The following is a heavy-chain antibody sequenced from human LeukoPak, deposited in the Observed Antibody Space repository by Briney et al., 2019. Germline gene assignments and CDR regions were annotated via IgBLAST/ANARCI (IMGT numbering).Heavy chain of an antibody. CDR3: ARQVAYCGGDCYLNWFDP. V-gene: IGHV4-59*08. Sequence: PSETLSLTCTVSGGSISSYYWSWIRQPPGKGLEWIGYIYYSGSTNYNPSLKSRVTISVDTSKNQFSLKLSSVTAADTAVYYCARQVAYCGGDCYLNWFDPWGQGTLVTVSS. CDR1: GGSISSYY. CDR2: IYYSGST. J-gene: IGHJ5*02. D-gene: IGHD2-21*02.